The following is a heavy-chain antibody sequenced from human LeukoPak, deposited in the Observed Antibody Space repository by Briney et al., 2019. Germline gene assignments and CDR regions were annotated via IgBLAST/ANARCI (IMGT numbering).Heavy chain of an antibody. V-gene: IGHV4-4*07. CDR1: GGSISSYY. Sequence: PSEALSLTCTVSGGSISSYYWSWIRQPAGKGLEWIGRIYTSGSTNYNPSPKSRVTMSVDTSKNQFSLKLSSVTAADTAVYYCARSNKLLRDAFDIWGQGTMVTVSS. D-gene: IGHD1-26*01. J-gene: IGHJ3*02. CDR3: ARSNKLLRDAFDI. CDR2: IYTSGST.